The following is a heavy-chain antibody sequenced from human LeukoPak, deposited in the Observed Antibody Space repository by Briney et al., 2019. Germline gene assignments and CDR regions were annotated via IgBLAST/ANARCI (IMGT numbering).Heavy chain of an antibody. V-gene: IGHV3-48*03. D-gene: IGHD6-19*01. CDR2: ISSSGSTI. CDR1: GFTFSSYE. Sequence: GGSLRLSCAASGFTFSSYEMNWVRQAPGKGLEWVSYISSSGSTIYYADSVKGRFTISRDNAKNSLYLQMNSLRAEDTAVYYCARDRYSSGWYYFDYWGQGTLVTVSS. CDR3: ARDRYSSGWYYFDY. J-gene: IGHJ4*02.